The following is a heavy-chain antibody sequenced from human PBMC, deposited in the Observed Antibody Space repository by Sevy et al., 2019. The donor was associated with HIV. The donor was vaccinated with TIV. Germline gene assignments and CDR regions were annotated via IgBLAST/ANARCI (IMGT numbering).Heavy chain of an antibody. Sequence: ASVKVSCKASGYTFTSSGISWLRQAPGQGLEWMGWISGYNGNTNYAQKLQGRVTMTTDTSTSTAYMELRSLRSDDTAVYYCARGRGWELPSDLDYWGQGTLVTVSS. D-gene: IGHD1-26*01. V-gene: IGHV1-18*01. CDR1: GYTFTSSG. CDR3: ARGRGWELPSDLDY. J-gene: IGHJ4*02. CDR2: ISGYNGNT.